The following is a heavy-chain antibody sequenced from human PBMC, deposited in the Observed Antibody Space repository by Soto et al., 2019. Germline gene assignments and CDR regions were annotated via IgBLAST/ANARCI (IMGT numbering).Heavy chain of an antibody. J-gene: IGHJ4*02. D-gene: IGHD2-8*02. Sequence: EVQLVESGGDWVQPGGSLRLSCAASGFTFSSYWMAWVRQSPGQGLEWVASMTQHGSDIQYVDSVRGRFTISRDNARNLLYLQMNNLRVEDTAIYSCAKDTYCPATCYRGHGNWGQGTLVTVSS. CDR2: MTQHGSDI. CDR3: AKDTYCPATCYRGHGN. V-gene: IGHV3-7*03. CDR1: GFTFSSYW.